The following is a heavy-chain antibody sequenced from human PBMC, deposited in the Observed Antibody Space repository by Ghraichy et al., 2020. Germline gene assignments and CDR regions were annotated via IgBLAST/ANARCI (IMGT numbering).Heavy chain of an antibody. CDR2: ISSSSSYI. D-gene: IGHD1-26*01. Sequence: GGSLRLSCAASGFTFSSYSMNWVRQAPGKGLEWVSSISSSSSYIYYADSVKGRFTISRDNAKNSLYLQMNSLRAEDTAVYYCARDDSGSYPGGSDYWGQGTLVTVSS. J-gene: IGHJ4*02. CDR3: ARDDSGSYPGGSDY. V-gene: IGHV3-21*01. CDR1: GFTFSSYS.